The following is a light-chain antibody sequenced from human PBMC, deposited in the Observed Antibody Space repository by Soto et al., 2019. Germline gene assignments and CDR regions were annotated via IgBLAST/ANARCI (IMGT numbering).Light chain of an antibody. J-gene: IGKJ1*01. CDR1: QSVSSY. Sequence: EIVLTQSPVTLSLSPGERATLSCRASQSVSSYLAWYQQKPGQAPRLLIYDASNRATGIPARFSGSGSGTAFTLTISSLEPEDVAVYYCQQRINWPWTFGQGTKVEIK. CDR3: QQRINWPWT. CDR2: DAS. V-gene: IGKV3-11*01.